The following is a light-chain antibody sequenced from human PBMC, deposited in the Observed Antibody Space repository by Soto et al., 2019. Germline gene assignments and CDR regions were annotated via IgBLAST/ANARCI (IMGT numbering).Light chain of an antibody. CDR3: SSYTSSSTLEV. V-gene: IGLV2-14*01. Sequence: QSALTQPASVSGSPGQSITISCTGTSSDVGGYNYVSWYQQHPGKAPKLMLYEGSKRPSGVSNLFSGSKSGNTAFLAISGLQAEDEADYYCSSYTSSSTLEVFGGGTKLTVL. CDR2: EGS. CDR1: SSDVGGYNY. J-gene: IGLJ2*01.